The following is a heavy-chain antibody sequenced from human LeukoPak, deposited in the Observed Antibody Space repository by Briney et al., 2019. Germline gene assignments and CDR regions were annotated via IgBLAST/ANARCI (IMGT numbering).Heavy chain of an antibody. CDR3: ARHTYYYDSSGTGAPGYWYFDL. Sequence: SGTLSLTCAVSGGSLSSSNWWSWVRQPPGKGLEWIGEIYHSGSTNYTPSLKSRVTISVDKSKNPFSLKLSSVTAADTAVYYCARHTYYYDSSGTGAPGYWYFDLWGRGTLVTVSS. CDR2: IYHSGST. CDR1: GGSLSSSNW. V-gene: IGHV4-4*02. D-gene: IGHD3-22*01. J-gene: IGHJ2*01.